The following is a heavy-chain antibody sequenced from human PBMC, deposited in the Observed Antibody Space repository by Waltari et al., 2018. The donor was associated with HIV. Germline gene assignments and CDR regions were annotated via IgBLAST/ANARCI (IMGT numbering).Heavy chain of an antibody. J-gene: IGHJ3*02. CDR2: IYYSGST. V-gene: IGHV4-31*03. Sequence: QVQLQESGPGLVKPSQTLSLTCTVSGGSISSDGYYWSWIRQHPGRGLEWIGYIYYSGSTYYNPSLKSRVTISVDTSKNQFSLKLSSVTAADTAVYYCAREVVVITWGGFDIWGQGTMVTVSS. CDR3: AREVVVITWGGFDI. CDR1: GGSISSDGYY. D-gene: IGHD3-22*01.